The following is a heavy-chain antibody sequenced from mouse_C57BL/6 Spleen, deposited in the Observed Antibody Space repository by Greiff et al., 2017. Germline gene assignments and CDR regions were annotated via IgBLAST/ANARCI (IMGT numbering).Heavy chain of an antibody. CDR1: GYTFTDYN. J-gene: IGHJ3*01. CDR2: INPNNGGT. V-gene: IGHV1-18*01. CDR3: ARGDWDVAWFAY. D-gene: IGHD4-1*01. Sequence: VQLQQSGPELVKPGASVKIPCKASGYTFTDYNMDWVKQSHGKSLEWIGDINPNNGGTIYNQKFKGKATLTVDKSSSTAYMELRSLTSEDTAVYYCARGDWDVAWFAYWGQGALVTVSA.